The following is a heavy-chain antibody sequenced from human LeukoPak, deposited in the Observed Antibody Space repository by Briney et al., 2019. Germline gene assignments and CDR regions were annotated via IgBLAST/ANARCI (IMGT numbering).Heavy chain of an antibody. J-gene: IGHJ3*01. CDR1: GFTFGNSW. Sequence: PGGSLRLSCAAPGFTFGNSWVHWVRQAPGKGLVWVSLINADGSTTSYADSVKGRFTISRDNARNTLSLEMNSRTIEDTAVYYCIVVVEPPDSDGFDVWGQGTMITVSS. CDR3: IVVVEPPDSDGFDV. CDR2: INADGSTT. D-gene: IGHD1-14*01. V-gene: IGHV3-74*01.